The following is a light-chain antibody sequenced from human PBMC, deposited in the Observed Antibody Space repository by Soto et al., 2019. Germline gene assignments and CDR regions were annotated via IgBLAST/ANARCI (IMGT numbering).Light chain of an antibody. CDR2: GAS. V-gene: IGKV3-20*01. CDR3: QQYGSLPWT. CDR1: QSVSSNY. J-gene: IGKJ1*01. Sequence: DIGLTQSTDTLSLSPGERATLASGASQSVSSNYLAWYQQIPGQAPRPLIYGASSRVPGIPDRFSGSGSGTDFTLTISRLEPEDFAVYYCQQYGSLPWTFGQGTKVDIK.